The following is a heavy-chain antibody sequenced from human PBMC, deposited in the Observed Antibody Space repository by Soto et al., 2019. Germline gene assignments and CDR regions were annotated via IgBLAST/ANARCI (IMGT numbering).Heavy chain of an antibody. Sequence: SETLSLTCPVSVGSMSYNYWTWIRQSPGKGLEWIGYIYYTGSTKYNPSLQSRVTISLDTSKNQFSLRLTSVTSADTAVYYCARGGSYGDFFDYWGQGAQVTVSS. CDR1: VGSMSYNY. V-gene: IGHV4-59*01. CDR2: IYYTGST. CDR3: ARGGSYGDFFDY. J-gene: IGHJ4*02. D-gene: IGHD4-17*01.